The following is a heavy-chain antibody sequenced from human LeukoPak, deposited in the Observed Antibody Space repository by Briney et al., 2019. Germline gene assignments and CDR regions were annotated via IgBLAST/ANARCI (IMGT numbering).Heavy chain of an antibody. CDR1: GFTFSSYG. J-gene: IGHJ5*02. CDR2: IRYDGSNK. CDR3: AKGGAWGYDFWSGFNNWFDP. D-gene: IGHD3-3*01. V-gene: IGHV3-30*02. Sequence: GGSLRLSCAASGFTFSSYGMHWVRQAPGKGLEWVAFIRYDGSNKYYADSVKGRFTISRDNSKNTLYLQMNSLRAEDTAVYYCAKGGAWGYDFWSGFNNWFDPWGQGTLVTVSS.